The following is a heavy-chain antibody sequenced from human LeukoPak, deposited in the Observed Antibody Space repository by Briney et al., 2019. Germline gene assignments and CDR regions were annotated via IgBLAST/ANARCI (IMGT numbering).Heavy chain of an antibody. V-gene: IGHV3-23*01. CDR2: ISDTGDST. Sequence: GGSLRLSGAASGFTFSKNGMTWVRQAPGKGLDWGSTISDTGDSTYYADSVKGRFTISRDNSKNTLYLQIFSLRAEDTAVYYCARVNWNALGYYFDYWGQGTLVTVSS. J-gene: IGHJ4*02. CDR1: GFTFSKNG. CDR3: ARVNWNALGYYFDY. D-gene: IGHD1-20*01.